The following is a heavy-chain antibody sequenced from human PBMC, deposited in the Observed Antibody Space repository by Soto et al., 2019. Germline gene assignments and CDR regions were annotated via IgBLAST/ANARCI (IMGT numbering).Heavy chain of an antibody. CDR1: GFTFSDYS. V-gene: IGHV3-21*01. Sequence: EVHLVESGGGLVKSGGSLRVSCTAAGFTFSDYSMHWVRQAPRKGLEWVSSISPTSGAIYYADSVKGRFTISRDSATNSLFLKMNGLRAEDTAVYSCARGSAQIQVQTFDYWGQGTLVTVSS. CDR3: ARGSAQIQVQTFDY. CDR2: ISPTSGAI. J-gene: IGHJ4*02. D-gene: IGHD5-18*01.